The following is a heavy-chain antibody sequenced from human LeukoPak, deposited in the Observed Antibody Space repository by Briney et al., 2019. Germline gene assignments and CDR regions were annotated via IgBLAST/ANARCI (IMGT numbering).Heavy chain of an antibody. V-gene: IGHV3-23*01. D-gene: IGHD6-19*01. CDR1: GFTFSNYA. CDR2: ISGGGITT. J-gene: IGHJ4*02. Sequence: GGSLRLSCAASGFTFSNYAMSWVRQAPGKGLEWVSTISGGGITTYYADSAKGRFTISRDNSKNTMFLQMNSLRADDKAVYYCPRRSYASGWNPFDYWGQGILVTVSS. CDR3: PRRSYASGWNPFDY.